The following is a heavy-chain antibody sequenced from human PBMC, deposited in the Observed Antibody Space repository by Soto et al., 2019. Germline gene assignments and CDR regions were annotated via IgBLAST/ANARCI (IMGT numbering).Heavy chain of an antibody. J-gene: IGHJ4*02. CDR3: AGGPGVARNY. CDR2: IYHSGST. D-gene: IGHD5-12*01. Sequence: QLQLQESGSGLVKPSQTLSLTCAVSGGSISSGGYSWSWIRQPPGKGLEWIGYIYHSGSTYYNPSLKSRVTIPVDWSKNQFSLRLSSGTAADTAVYYCAGGPGVARNYWGQGTLVTVSS. CDR1: GGSISSGGYS. V-gene: IGHV4-30-2*01.